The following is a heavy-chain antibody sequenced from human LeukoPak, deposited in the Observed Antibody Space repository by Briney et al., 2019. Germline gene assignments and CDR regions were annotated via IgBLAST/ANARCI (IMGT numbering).Heavy chain of an antibody. J-gene: IGHJ4*02. Sequence: GGSLRLSCAASGFTFSSYGMHWVRQAPGKGLEWVSGISWNSGSIGYADSVKGRFTISRDNAKNSLYLQMNSLRAEDTAVYYCARAEYSGYNYWGQGTLVTVSS. CDR1: GFTFSSYG. CDR2: ISWNSGSI. CDR3: ARAEYSGYNY. V-gene: IGHV3-20*04. D-gene: IGHD5-12*01.